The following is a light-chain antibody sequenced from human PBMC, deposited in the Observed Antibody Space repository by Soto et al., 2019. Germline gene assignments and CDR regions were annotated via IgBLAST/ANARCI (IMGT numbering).Light chain of an antibody. CDR3: QQRSNWPPGST. V-gene: IGKV3-11*01. J-gene: IGKJ3*01. Sequence: EIVLTQSPATLSLSPGERATLSCRASQSVSSYLAWYQQKPGQAPRLLIYDASNRATGSPARFSCSGSGTDFTLNISSIEPEDFAVYYCQQRSNWPPGSTFGPGTKVDIK. CDR1: QSVSSY. CDR2: DAS.